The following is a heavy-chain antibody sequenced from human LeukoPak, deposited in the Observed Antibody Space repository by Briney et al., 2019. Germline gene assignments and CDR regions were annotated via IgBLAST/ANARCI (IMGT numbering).Heavy chain of an antibody. J-gene: IGHJ6*03. V-gene: IGHV3-74*01. CDR3: GRERNAYYMDV. CDR1: RFTLGNFL. Sequence: GFLKLFLAAPRFTLGNFLKHLGPQSPEKGLVWVSGIKADGSTGYADSVKGRFTISRDNAKNTLYLQMSSLSSEDTAVYYCGRERNAYYMDVWGKGTTVTVSS. CDR2: IKADGST.